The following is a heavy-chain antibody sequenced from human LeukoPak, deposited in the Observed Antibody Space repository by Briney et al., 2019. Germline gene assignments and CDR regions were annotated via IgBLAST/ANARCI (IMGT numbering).Heavy chain of an antibody. CDR2: INAYNGHT. D-gene: IGHD2/OR15-2a*01. CDR1: GYTFSVYY. J-gene: IGHJ4*02. Sequence: ASVKVSCKASGYTFSVYYMHWVRQAPGQGLEWVGWINAYNGHTNYVQNLQGRATMTTDTSTSTAYMELRSLRSDDTAVYYCARGEYNYFDYWGQGTLVTVSS. CDR3: ARGEYNYFDY. V-gene: IGHV1-18*04.